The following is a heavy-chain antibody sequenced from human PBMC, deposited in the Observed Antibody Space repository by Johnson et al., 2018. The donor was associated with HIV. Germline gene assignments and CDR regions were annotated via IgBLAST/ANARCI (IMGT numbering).Heavy chain of an antibody. CDR1: GFTFSSYG. V-gene: IGHV3-33*01. CDR3: ARDGEWELEDAFDI. CDR2: IWYDGSNK. Sequence: VQLVESGGGVVQPGRSLRLSCAASGFTFSSYGMHWVRQAPGKGLEWVAVIWYDGSNKYYADSVKGRFTISRDNSKNTLYLQMNSLRAEDTAVYYCARDGEWELEDAFDIWGQGTMVTVSS. D-gene: IGHD1-26*01. J-gene: IGHJ3*02.